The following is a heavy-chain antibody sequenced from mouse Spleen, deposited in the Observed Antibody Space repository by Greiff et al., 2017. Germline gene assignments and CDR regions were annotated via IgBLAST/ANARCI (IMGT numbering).Heavy chain of an antibody. Sequence: EVKLVESGGGLVKPGGSLKLSCAASGFTFSDYGMHWVRQAPEKGLEWVAYISSGSSTIYYADTVKGRFTISRDNAKNTLFLQMTSLRSEDTAMYYCARPYYYGSSYLLAMDYWGQGTSVTVSS. CDR3: ARPYYYGSSYLLAMDY. D-gene: IGHD1-1*01. J-gene: IGHJ4*01. CDR1: GFTFSDYG. V-gene: IGHV5-17*01. CDR2: ISSGSSTI.